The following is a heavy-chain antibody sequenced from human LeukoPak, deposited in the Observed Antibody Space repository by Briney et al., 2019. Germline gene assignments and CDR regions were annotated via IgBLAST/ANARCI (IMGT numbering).Heavy chain of an antibody. Sequence: GGSLRLSCAASGFTFSSYGMHWVRQAPGKGLEWVAVISYDGSNKYYADSVKGRFTISRDNSKNTLYLQMNSLRAEDTAVYYCAKDRGSPITYYYSGMDVWGQGTTVTVSS. CDR2: ISYDGSNK. V-gene: IGHV3-30*18. D-gene: IGHD5-12*01. CDR3: AKDRGSPITYYYSGMDV. J-gene: IGHJ6*02. CDR1: GFTFSSYG.